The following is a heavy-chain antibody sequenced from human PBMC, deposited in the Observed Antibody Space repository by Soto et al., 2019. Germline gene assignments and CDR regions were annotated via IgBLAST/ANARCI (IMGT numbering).Heavy chain of an antibody. CDR3: ARAFYDVLTGYYFRYFDH. D-gene: IGHD3-9*01. V-gene: IGHV4-30-4*01. Sequence: SETLSLTCSVSGGSMNSGDYYWSWLRQSPGKGLQWLGYIFHRGSAYYNPSLKSRLTMSIDTSKNQFSLRLTSVTAADTARYFCARAFYDVLTGYYFRYFDHWGQGALVTVSS. CDR2: IFHRGSA. J-gene: IGHJ4*02. CDR1: GGSMNSGDYY.